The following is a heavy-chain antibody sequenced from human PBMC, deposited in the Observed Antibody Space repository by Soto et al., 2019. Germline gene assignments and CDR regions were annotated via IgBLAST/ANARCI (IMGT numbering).Heavy chain of an antibody. CDR1: GGSISSYY. D-gene: IGHD6-13*01. CDR3: ARDRIAAADGGYYYYYGMDV. CDR2: IYYSGST. Sequence: SETLSLTCTVSGGSISSYYWSWSRQPPGKGLEWIGYIYYSGSTNYNPSLKSRVTISVDTSKNQFSLKLSSVTAADTAVYYCARDRIAAADGGYYYYYGMDVWGQGTTVTVSS. J-gene: IGHJ6*02. V-gene: IGHV4-59*01.